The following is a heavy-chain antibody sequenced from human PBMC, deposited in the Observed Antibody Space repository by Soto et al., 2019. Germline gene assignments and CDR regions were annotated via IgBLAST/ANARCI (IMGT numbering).Heavy chain of an antibody. CDR1: GFTFSDYF. V-gene: IGHV3-11*01. D-gene: IGHD6-25*01. CDR2: ISSRGDTI. J-gene: IGHJ6*03. Sequence: GGSLRLSCATSGFTFSDYFMSWIRQAPGKGLEWISFISSRGDTIYYADSVRGRFTISRDNAKNSIYLQMESLRAEDTAVYYCARYAATLKGSYYSYYYIDVWGTGTTVTVSS. CDR3: ARYAATLKGSYYSYYYIDV.